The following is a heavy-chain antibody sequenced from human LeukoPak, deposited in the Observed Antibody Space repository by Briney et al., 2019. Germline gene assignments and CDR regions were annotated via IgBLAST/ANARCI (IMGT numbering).Heavy chain of an antibody. CDR3: AKSNGYGLVDI. Sequence: PSETLSLTCTVSGGSISNYYWSWIRQPPGKGLEWIGYISYSGSTNYSPSLKSRVTISIDTSKNQFSLKLSSVTAADTAVYYCAKSNGYGLVDIWGQGTMVTVSS. CDR1: GGSISNYY. J-gene: IGHJ3*02. CDR2: ISYSGST. V-gene: IGHV4-59*01. D-gene: IGHD3-22*01.